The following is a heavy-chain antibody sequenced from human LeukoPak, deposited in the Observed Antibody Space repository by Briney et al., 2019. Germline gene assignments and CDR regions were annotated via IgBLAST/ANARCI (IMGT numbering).Heavy chain of an antibody. CDR3: TRGQYYYHSGHYLGNFDY. Sequence: PGRSLRLSCAASGFTFNNYGMHWVRQAPGKGLEWVAVISYDGSNKYYADSVKGRFTISRDNSKNTLFLQMNSLRAEDTAVYYCTRGQYYYHSGHYLGNFDYWGPGTLVTVSS. D-gene: IGHD3-22*01. V-gene: IGHV3-30*03. CDR2: ISYDGSNK. CDR1: GFTFNNYG. J-gene: IGHJ4*02.